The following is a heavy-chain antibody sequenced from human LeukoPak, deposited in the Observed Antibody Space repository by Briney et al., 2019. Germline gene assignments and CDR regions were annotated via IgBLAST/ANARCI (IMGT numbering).Heavy chain of an antibody. D-gene: IGHD2-2*02. CDR1: GGSISSGGYY. Sequence: SQTLSLTCTVSGGSISSGGYYWSWIRQHPGKGLEWIGYIYYSGSTYYNPSLKSRVTISVDTSKNQFSLKLSSVTAADTAVYYCARDLSEYCSSTSCYTGYFDYWGQGTLVTLSS. V-gene: IGHV4-31*03. CDR3: ARDLSEYCSSTSCYTGYFDY. CDR2: IYYSGST. J-gene: IGHJ4*02.